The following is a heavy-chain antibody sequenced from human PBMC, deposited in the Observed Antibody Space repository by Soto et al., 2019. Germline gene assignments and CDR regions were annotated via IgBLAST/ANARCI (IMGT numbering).Heavy chain of an antibody. CDR1: GGSISSYY. Sequence: SETLSLTCTVSGGSISSYYWSWIRQPPGKGLEWIGYIYYSGSTNYNPSLKSRVTISVDTSKNQFSLKLSSVTAADTAVYYCARWRIQLWYPFDYSAQRTLVTVSS. CDR3: ARWRIQLWYPFDY. D-gene: IGHD5-18*01. CDR2: IYYSGST. V-gene: IGHV4-59*01. J-gene: IGHJ4*02.